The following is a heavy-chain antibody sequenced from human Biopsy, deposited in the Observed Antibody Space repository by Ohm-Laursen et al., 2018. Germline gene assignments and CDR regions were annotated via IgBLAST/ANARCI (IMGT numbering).Heavy chain of an antibody. D-gene: IGHD3-3*01. J-gene: IGHJ4*02. CDR3: ATPFQYYDSWGGYPPFDH. CDR1: GYSFNSYG. V-gene: IGHV1-18*01. Sequence: GSSVKVSCNASGYSFNSYGISWVRQAPGQGLEWMGWISAYTGNTDYAQKFQGRVSITADKSTTTAYMELSNLKSEDTAVYYCATPFQYYDSWGGYPPFDHWGQGTLVTVSS. CDR2: ISAYTGNT.